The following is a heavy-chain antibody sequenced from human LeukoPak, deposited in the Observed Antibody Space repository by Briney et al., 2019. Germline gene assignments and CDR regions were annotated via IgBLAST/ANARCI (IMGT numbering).Heavy chain of an antibody. CDR1: GGSIGSYL. CDR2: IYNNANT. V-gene: IGHV4-59*08. Sequence: PSETLSLTCAVSGGSIGSYLWSWIRQPPGEGLEWIGYIYNNANTNYNPSFKNRVTISVDRSKNQVSLELTSVTAADAAVYYCARHQAEVDDTEYFQYWGQGTLVAVSS. J-gene: IGHJ1*01. CDR3: ARHQAEVDDTEYFQY. D-gene: IGHD5-12*01.